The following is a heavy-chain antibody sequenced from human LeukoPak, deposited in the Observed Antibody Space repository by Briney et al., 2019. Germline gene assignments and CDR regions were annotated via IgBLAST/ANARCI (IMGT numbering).Heavy chain of an antibody. D-gene: IGHD1-26*01. V-gene: IGHV3-23*01. CDR2: ISNNGGYT. CDR1: GFTFSSSA. Sequence: PGGSLRLSCAASGFTFSSSAMSWVRQAPGKGLEWVSAISNNGGYTYYADSVQGRFTISRDNSKSTLCLQMNSLRAEDTAVYYCARAGGSYDAFDYWGQGTLVTVSS. CDR3: ARAGGSYDAFDY. J-gene: IGHJ4*02.